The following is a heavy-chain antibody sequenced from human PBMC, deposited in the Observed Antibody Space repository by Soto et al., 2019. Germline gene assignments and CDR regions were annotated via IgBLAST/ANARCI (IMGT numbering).Heavy chain of an antibody. J-gene: IGHJ3*02. CDR3: ARVDSSGWYVEHAFDI. Sequence: QVQLVQSGAEVKKPGASVKVSCKASGYTFTSYDINWVRQATGQGLEWMGWMNPNSGNTGYAQKFQGRVTMTRNTSISTAYMELSSLRSEDTAVYYCARVDSSGWYVEHAFDIWGQGTMVTVSS. D-gene: IGHD6-19*01. CDR2: MNPNSGNT. CDR1: GYTFTSYD. V-gene: IGHV1-8*01.